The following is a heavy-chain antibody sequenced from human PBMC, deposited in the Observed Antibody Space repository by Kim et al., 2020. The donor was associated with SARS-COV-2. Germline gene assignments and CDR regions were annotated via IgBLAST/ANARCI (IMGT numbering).Heavy chain of an antibody. V-gene: IGHV3-48*02. Sequence: YYADTVKGRFTISRDNAKNSLYLQMNSLRDEDTALYHSVRDRMGCAFDIWGQGTMVTVSS. D-gene: IGHD3-16*01. CDR3: VRDRMGCAFDI. J-gene: IGHJ3*02.